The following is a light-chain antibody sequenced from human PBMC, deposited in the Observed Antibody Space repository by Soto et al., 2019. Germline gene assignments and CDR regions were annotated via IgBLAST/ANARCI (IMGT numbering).Light chain of an antibody. CDR2: AAS. Sequence: EILMTQSPATLSVSPGDSATLSCRASRSVDTRLAWYQHRPGQAPRLLIYAASTRATGIPARFSGSGSGTEFTLTISTLQSEDFAVYYCQQYNNWPQITFGQGTRL. CDR1: RSVDTR. CDR3: QQYNNWPQIT. J-gene: IGKJ5*01. V-gene: IGKV3-15*01.